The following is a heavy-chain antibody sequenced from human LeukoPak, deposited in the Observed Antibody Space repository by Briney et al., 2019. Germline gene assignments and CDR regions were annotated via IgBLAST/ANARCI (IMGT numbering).Heavy chain of an antibody. D-gene: IGHD3-10*01. CDR3: AGQYLGGWFDP. V-gene: IGHV1-2*02. Sequence: ALVTVSCKASGYTFTGYYMHWVRQAPGQGLEWMGWINPNSGGTNYAQKFQGRVTMTRDTSISTAYMELSRLRSDDTAAYYCAGQYLGGWFDPWGQGTLVTVSS. CDR2: INPNSGGT. CDR1: GYTFTGYY. J-gene: IGHJ5*02.